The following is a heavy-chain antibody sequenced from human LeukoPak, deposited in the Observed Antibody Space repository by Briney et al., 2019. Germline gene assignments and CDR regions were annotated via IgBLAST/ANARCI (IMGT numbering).Heavy chain of an antibody. D-gene: IGHD3-22*01. Sequence: PSETLSLTCTVSGGSIRGYYWNWIRQPAGKGLEWIGRMYSSGSTSYNPSLTSRVTMSVDTCEHQFSLHLTSVTAADTAFYYCARGRAYYDSSGFFNYWGQGILVTVS. CDR1: GGSIRGYY. V-gene: IGHV4-4*07. J-gene: IGHJ4*02. CDR3: ARGRAYYDSSGFFNY. CDR2: MYSSGST.